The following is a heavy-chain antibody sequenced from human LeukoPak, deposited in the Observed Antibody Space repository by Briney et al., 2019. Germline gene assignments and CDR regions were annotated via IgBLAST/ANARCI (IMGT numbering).Heavy chain of an antibody. Sequence: GGSLRLSCAASGFTFSSYSMNWVRQAPGKGLEWVSYISSSSSTIYYADSVKGRFTISRDNAKNSRYLQMNSLRAEDTAVYYCARELETGFDIVVEGGGFDYWGQGTLVTVSS. D-gene: IGHD2-2*01. CDR3: ARELETGFDIVVEGGGFDY. CDR1: GFTFSSYS. J-gene: IGHJ4*02. CDR2: ISSSSSTI. V-gene: IGHV3-48*04.